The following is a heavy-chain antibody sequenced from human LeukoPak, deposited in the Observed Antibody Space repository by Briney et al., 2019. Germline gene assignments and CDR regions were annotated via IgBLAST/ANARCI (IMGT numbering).Heavy chain of an antibody. CDR2: IYSGGST. D-gene: IGHD3-10*01. CDR3: ARGIADGSGSYHGGDFDY. J-gene: IGHJ4*02. CDR1: GFTFSSYS. Sequence: SGGSLRLSCAASGFTFSSYSMSWVRQAPGKGLEWVSVIYSGGSTYYADSVKGRFTISRDNSKNTLYLQMNSLRAEDTAVYYCARGIADGSGSYHGGDFDYWGQGTLVTVSS. V-gene: IGHV3-53*01.